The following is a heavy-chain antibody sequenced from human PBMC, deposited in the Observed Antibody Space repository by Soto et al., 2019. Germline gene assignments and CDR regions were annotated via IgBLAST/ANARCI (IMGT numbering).Heavy chain of an antibody. Sequence: GGSLRLSCAASGFTFSSYWMHWVRQAPGKGLVWVSRINSDGSSTSYADSVKGRFTISRDNAKNTLYLQMNSLRAEDTAVYYCTWWILVPAAMRYYYYYYGMDVWGQVTTVTVSS. D-gene: IGHD2-2*01. CDR3: TWWILVPAAMRYYYYYYGMDV. J-gene: IGHJ6*02. CDR1: GFTFSSYW. V-gene: IGHV3-74*01. CDR2: INSDGSST.